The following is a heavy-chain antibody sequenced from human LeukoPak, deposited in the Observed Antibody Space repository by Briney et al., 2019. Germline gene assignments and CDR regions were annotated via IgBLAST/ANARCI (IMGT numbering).Heavy chain of an antibody. CDR1: GFTLSSYR. Sequence: GGSLRLSCAASGFTLSSYRMNWARQAPGKGLEWVSVLYSDDTTYYADSVKGRFTISRDNSKNTLYLQMNNLRAEDTAVYYCARGGGYYAIDYWGQGTLVTVSS. J-gene: IGHJ4*02. D-gene: IGHD1-26*01. V-gene: IGHV3-53*01. CDR2: LYSDDTT. CDR3: ARGGGYYAIDY.